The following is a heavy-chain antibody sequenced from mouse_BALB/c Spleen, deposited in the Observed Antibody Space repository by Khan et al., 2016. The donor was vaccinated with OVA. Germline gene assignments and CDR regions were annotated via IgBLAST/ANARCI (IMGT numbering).Heavy chain of an antibody. CDR1: GYSITSNYA. CDR3: ARKNYYGYVVDY. D-gene: IGHD1-1*01. Sequence: VQLKQSGPGLVKPSQSLSLTCTVTGYSITSNYAWNWIRQFPGNKLEWMGYISYSGSTSYNPSLKSRISITRDTSKNQFFLQLNSVTTEDTATYYCARKNYYGYVVDYWGQGTSVTVSS. J-gene: IGHJ4*01. CDR2: ISYSGST. V-gene: IGHV3-2*02.